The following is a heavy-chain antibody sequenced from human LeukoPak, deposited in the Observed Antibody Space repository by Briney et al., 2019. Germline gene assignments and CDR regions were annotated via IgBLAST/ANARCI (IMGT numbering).Heavy chain of an antibody. CDR2: IYYSGST. V-gene: IGHV4-59*01. CDR3: ARIMQTPWGMDV. D-gene: IGHD2-15*01. J-gene: IGHJ6*02. Sequence: SETLSLTCTVSGSSISSYYWSWIRQPPGKGLEWIGYIYYSGSTNYNPSLKSRVTISVDTSKNQFSLKVTSVSAADTAVYYCARIMQTPWGMDVWGQGTTVTVSS. CDR1: GSSISSYY.